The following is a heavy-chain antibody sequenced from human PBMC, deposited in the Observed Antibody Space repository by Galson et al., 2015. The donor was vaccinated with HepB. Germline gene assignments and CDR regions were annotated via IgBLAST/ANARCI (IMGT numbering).Heavy chain of an antibody. CDR1: GFTFNYHA. CDR3: AKDYLPYYDRWGSYSDLYYFDY. V-gene: IGHV3-23*01. D-gene: IGHD3-22*01. Sequence: SLRLSCAAYGFTFNYHAMNWVRQAPGKGLEWVASISGSGSSTYYADSVKGRFTISRDNSLDTVDLQMDSLRVDDTAVYYCAKDYLPYYDRWGSYSDLYYFDYWGQGTLVTVSS. J-gene: IGHJ4*02. CDR2: ISGSGSST.